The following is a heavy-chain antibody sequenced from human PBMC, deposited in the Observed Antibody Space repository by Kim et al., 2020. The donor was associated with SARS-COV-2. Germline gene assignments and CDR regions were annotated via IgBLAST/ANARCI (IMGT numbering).Heavy chain of an antibody. V-gene: IGHV4-59*09. D-gene: IGHD3-9*01. Sequence: KKRVTISVDTSKNQFALKLSSVTAADTAVYYCARGGCWYDILTGYNGNLDYWGQGTLVTVSS. J-gene: IGHJ4*02. CDR3: ARGGCWYDILTGYNGNLDY.